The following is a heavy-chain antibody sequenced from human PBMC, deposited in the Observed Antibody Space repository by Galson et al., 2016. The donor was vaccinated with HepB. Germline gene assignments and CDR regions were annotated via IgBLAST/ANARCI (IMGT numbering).Heavy chain of an antibody. CDR3: TRENSGYDY. J-gene: IGHJ4*02. Sequence: SLRLSCAASGFTFRSYGMNWVRQAPGEGLEWISGISGSGDNTYYADSVKGRFTISRDNLKNTLFLQMNSLRVEDTALYYCTRENSGYDYWGQGTVISVST. D-gene: IGHD5-12*01. CDR1: GFTFRSYG. V-gene: IGHV3-23*01. CDR2: ISGSGDNT.